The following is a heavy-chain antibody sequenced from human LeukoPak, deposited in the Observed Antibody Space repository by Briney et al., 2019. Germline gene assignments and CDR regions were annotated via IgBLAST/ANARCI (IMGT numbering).Heavy chain of an antibody. D-gene: IGHD1-1*01. V-gene: IGHV4-39*07. J-gene: IGHJ6*03. Sequence: SETLSLTCTVSGGSISSSSYYWGWIRQPPGKGLEWIGSIYYSGTTNYNPSLKSRVTISVDTSKNQFSLKLSSVTAADTAVYYCARVSWFPGTSYYYMDAWGKGTTVTVSS. CDR3: ARVSWFPGTSYYYMDA. CDR1: GGSISSSSYY. CDR2: IYYSGTT.